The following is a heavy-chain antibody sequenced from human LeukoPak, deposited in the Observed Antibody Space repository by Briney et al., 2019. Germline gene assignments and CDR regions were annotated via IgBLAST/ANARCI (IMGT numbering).Heavy chain of an antibody. D-gene: IGHD6-19*01. J-gene: IGHJ4*02. CDR3: ARGVPIAVAGTDFDY. V-gene: IGHV1-2*02. CDR1: GYTFTGYY. CDR2: INPNSGGT. Sequence: ASVKVSCKASGYTFTGYYMHWVRQAPGQGLEWMGWINPNSGGTNYAQKFQGRVTMTRDTSISTAYMELSRLRSDDTAVYYCARGVPIAVAGTDFDYWGQGTLATVSS.